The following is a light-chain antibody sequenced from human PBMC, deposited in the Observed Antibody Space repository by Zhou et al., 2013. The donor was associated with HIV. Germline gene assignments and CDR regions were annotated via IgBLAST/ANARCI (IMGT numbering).Light chain of an antibody. J-gene: IGKJ2*01. CDR2: RAS. Sequence: DIQMTQSPSTLSASVGDRVTITCRASQSVSSWLAWYQQKPGNAPKLLIYRASSLEMGSHQGSAAVDLGQNSLSPSAACSLMILLTYYCQQYDSYPYTFGQGTKVEIK. V-gene: IGKV1-5*03. CDR3: QQYDSYPYT. CDR1: QSVSSW.